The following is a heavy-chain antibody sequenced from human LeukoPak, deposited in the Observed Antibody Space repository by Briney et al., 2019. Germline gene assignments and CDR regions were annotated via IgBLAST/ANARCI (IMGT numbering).Heavy chain of an antibody. CDR2: IYYSGST. J-gene: IGHJ4*02. D-gene: IGHD4-23*01. CDR1: GGSISSYY. V-gene: IGHV4-59*08. Sequence: PSETLSLTCTVSGGSISSYYWSWIRQPPGKGLEWIGYIYYSGSTNYNPSLKSRVTISVDTSKNQFSLKLSSVTAADTAVYYCASWGDYGGCFDYWGQGTLVTVSS. CDR3: ASWGDYGGCFDY.